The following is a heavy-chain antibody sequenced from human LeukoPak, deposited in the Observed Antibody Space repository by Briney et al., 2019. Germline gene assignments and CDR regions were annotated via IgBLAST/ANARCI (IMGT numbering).Heavy chain of an antibody. CDR1: GFTFSSYS. V-gene: IGHV3-21*01. J-gene: IGHJ5*02. Sequence: GGSLRLSCAASGFTFSSYSMNWVRQAPGKGLEWVSSISSSSSYIYYADSVKGRFTISRDNAKNSLYLQMNSLRAEDTAVYYCARAAGRGYSYGRGGDWFDPWGQGTLVTVSS. D-gene: IGHD5-18*01. CDR3: ARAAGRGYSYGRGGDWFDP. CDR2: ISSSSSYI.